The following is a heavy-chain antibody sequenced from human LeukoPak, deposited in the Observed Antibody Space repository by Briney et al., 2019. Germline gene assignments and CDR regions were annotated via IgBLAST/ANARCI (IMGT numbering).Heavy chain of an antibody. V-gene: IGHV4-4*09. CDR3: ARSPFVAGVGPTSWYFDL. J-gene: IGHJ2*01. CDR2: IYSSAHM. Sequence: SEPLSLTCTVSGAPLPSYYWTWIGPPPGRGLEWVGYIYSSAHMDVNPSLKSRVTISVDASKRQVSLKLFSGPASDTALYYCARSPFVAGVGPTSWYFDLWGRGTLVTVSS. D-gene: IGHD1-26*01. CDR1: GAPLPSYY.